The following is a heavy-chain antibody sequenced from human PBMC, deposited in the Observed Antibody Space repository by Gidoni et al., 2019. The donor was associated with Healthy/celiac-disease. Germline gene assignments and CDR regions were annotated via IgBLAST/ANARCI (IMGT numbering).Heavy chain of an antibody. D-gene: IGHD2-8*01. CDR1: GFTFADYD. CDR2: ISWNSGSI. V-gene: IGHV3-9*01. J-gene: IGHJ4*02. CDR3: AKSSHDCTNGVCRDYYFDY. Sequence: EVQLVESGGGLVQPGRSLRLSCAASGFTFADYDMHWVRQAPGKGLEWVSGISWNSGSIGYADSVKGRFTISRDNAKNSLYLQMNSLRAEDTALYYCAKSSHDCTNGVCRDYYFDYWGQGTLVTVSS.